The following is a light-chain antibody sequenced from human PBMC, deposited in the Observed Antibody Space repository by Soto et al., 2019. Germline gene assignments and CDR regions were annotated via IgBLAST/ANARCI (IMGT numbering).Light chain of an antibody. CDR2: RTS. V-gene: IGKV1-5*03. CDR3: QQYDGHPYT. CDR1: QTISTY. J-gene: IGKJ2*01. Sequence: DIQMTQSPSSLSASVGDRVTITCRASQTISTYLNWYQQKPGKAPKVLIYRTSSLESGVPSRFSGGGSETEFTLTISSLQPEDFATYYCQQYDGHPYTFGQGTKLEIK.